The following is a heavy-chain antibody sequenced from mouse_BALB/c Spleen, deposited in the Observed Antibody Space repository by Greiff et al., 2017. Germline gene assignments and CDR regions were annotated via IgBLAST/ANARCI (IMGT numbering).Heavy chain of an antibody. D-gene: IGHD2-4*01. V-gene: IGHV14-3*02. CDR2: IDPANGNT. CDR3: ASGYDYDGGYAMDY. J-gene: IGHJ4*01. Sequence: VQLKESGAELVKPGASVKLSCTASGFNIKDTYMHWVKQRPEQGLEWIGRIDPANGNTKYDPKFQGKATITADTSSNTAYLQLSSLTSEDTAVYYCASGYDYDGGYAMDYWGQGTSVTVSS. CDR1: GFNIKDTY.